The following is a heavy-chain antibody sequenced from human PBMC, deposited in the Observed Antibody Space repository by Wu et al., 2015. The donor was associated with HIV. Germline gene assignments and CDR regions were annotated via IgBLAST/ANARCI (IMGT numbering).Heavy chain of an antibody. CDR2: IGVSNGNT. D-gene: IGHD3-22*01. V-gene: IGHV1-18*01. CDR1: GGSFSTYG. J-gene: IGHJ4*02. CDR3: ARDWPYDSSGYFPFDY. Sequence: QVQLVQSGAELKKPGSSVKVSCKVSGGSFSTYGVNWVRQAPGQGLEWMGWIGVSNGNTIYAQKFQGRVTMTTDKPTSTAYMELRSLRSDDTAVYYCARDWPYDSSGYFPFDYWGQGTLVTVSS.